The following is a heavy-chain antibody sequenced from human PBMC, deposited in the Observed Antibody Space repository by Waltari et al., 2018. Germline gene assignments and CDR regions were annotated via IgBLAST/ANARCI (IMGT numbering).Heavy chain of an antibody. D-gene: IGHD6-13*01. CDR2: IYSGGST. Sequence: EVQLVESGGGLIQPGGSLRLSCAASGFTVSSNYMSWVTQAPGKGLEWVSVIYSGGSTYYADSVKGRFTISRDNSKNTLYLQMNSLRAEDTAVYYCARGPPAAAGAHYFDYWGQGTLVTVSS. V-gene: IGHV3-53*01. CDR3: ARGPPAAAGAHYFDY. J-gene: IGHJ4*02. CDR1: GFTVSSNY.